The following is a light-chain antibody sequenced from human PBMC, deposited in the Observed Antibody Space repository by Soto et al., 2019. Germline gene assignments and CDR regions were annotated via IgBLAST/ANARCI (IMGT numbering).Light chain of an antibody. J-gene: IGKJ3*01. V-gene: IGKV3-15*01. CDR1: QSISDT. CDR2: GAS. Sequence: EIVITQSPATLSVSPGGRATLSCSASQSISDTLAWYQQKPGQAPRLLIYGASTRAPGFPARFSGSGSGTDFTLTISSLQSEDFAVYFCQRYNNWPPVTFGPGTKVDIK. CDR3: QRYNNWPPVT.